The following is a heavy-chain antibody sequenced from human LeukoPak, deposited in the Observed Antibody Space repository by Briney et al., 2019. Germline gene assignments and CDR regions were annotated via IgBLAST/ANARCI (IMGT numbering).Heavy chain of an antibody. V-gene: IGHV3-30-3*01. CDR3: AREVRTGSLYGCFEY. CDR1: GFTFSSYA. CDR2: ISYDGSNK. J-gene: IGHJ4*02. Sequence: GGSLRLSCAASGFTFSSYAMHWVRQAPGKGLEWVAVISYDGSNKYYADSVKGRFTISRDNSKNTLYLQMNSLRAEDTAVYYCAREVRTGSLYGCFEYWGQGTLVTVSS. D-gene: IGHD3/OR15-3a*01.